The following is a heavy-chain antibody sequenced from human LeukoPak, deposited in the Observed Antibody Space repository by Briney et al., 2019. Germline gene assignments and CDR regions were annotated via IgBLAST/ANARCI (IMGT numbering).Heavy chain of an antibody. CDR2: IYHSGST. CDR3: ARESVVVVAARGWLDP. CDR1: GGSISSGGYS. Sequence: SETLSLTCAVSGGSISSGGYSWSWIRQPPRKGLEWIGYIYHSGSTYYNPSLKSRVTISVDRSKNQFSLKLSSVTAADTAVYYCARESVVVVAARGWLDPWGQGTLVTVSS. J-gene: IGHJ5*02. V-gene: IGHV4-30-2*01. D-gene: IGHD2-15*01.